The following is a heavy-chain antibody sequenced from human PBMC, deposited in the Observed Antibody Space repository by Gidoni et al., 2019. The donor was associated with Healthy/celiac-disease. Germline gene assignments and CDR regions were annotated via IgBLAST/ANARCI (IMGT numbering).Heavy chain of an antibody. CDR2: ISDDGSNK. J-gene: IGHJ6*02. Sequence: QVQLVESGGGVVQPGRSLRLSCAASGFTFSSYGMHWVRQAPGKGLEWVAVISDDGSNKYYADSVKGRFTISRDNSKNTLYLQMNSLRAEDTAVYYCAKDLGRSGYSFGPRGMDVWGQGTTVTVSS. CDR3: AKDLGRSGYSFGPRGMDV. D-gene: IGHD5-18*01. V-gene: IGHV3-30*18. CDR1: GFTFSSYG.